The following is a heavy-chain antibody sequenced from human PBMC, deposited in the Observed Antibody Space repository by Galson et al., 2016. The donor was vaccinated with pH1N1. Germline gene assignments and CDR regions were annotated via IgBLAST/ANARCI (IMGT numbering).Heavy chain of an antibody. V-gene: IGHV3-48*01. Sequence: SLRLSCAASGFTFSTYNMNWVRQAPGKGLEWLSYISASSLSIYYADSVKGRFTISRDNAKKSLYLQMNSLRGDDTAMYYCARGGRLPTRPLEGDGSWGQGTLVTVSS. D-gene: IGHD5-24*01. J-gene: IGHJ5*02. CDR3: ARGGRLPTRPLEGDGS. CDR1: GFTFSTYN. CDR2: ISASSLSI.